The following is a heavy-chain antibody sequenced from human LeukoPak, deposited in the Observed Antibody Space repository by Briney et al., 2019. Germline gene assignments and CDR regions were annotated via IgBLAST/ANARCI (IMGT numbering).Heavy chain of an antibody. CDR1: GGSFSGYY. V-gene: IGHV4-34*01. Sequence: SETLSLTCAVYGGSFSGYYWSWIRQPPGKGLEWIGEINHGGSTNYNPSLKSRVTISVDTSKNQFSLKLSSVTAADTAVYYCARSRAAAGKDYWGQGTLVTVSS. D-gene: IGHD6-13*01. J-gene: IGHJ4*02. CDR2: INHGGST. CDR3: ARSRAAAGKDY.